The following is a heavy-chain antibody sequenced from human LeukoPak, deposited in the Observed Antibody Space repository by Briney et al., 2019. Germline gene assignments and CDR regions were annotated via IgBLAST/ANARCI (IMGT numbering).Heavy chain of an antibody. CDR1: GYSFTSYC. J-gene: IGHJ4*02. CDR3: ARHRGFCGNYDY. V-gene: IGHV5-51*01. D-gene: IGHD2-21*01. Sequence: AASMKISTKGSGYSFTSYCIGCVSQLPGKDLQWMGMLFSGDSDTSYSPSLQSQVTISVDTSINTASLQLSTLAAADTAMYYCARHRGFCGNYDYCGQGTLVTVSS. CDR2: LFSGDSDT.